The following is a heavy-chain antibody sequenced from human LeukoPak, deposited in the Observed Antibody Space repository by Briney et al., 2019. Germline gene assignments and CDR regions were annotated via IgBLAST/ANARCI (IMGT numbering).Heavy chain of an antibody. CDR3: ARATVAGAFDF. J-gene: IGHJ4*02. D-gene: IGHD6-19*01. CDR1: GGSVPNFY. V-gene: IGHV4-59*02. Sequence: SETLSLTCTVPGGSVPNFYWNWIRQSLGKRLEWIGYIYNSGSINYNPSLKSRVAISEDTSKNQFSLKLSSVTAADTAVYYCARATVAGAFDFWGQGTLVTVPS. CDR2: IYNSGSI.